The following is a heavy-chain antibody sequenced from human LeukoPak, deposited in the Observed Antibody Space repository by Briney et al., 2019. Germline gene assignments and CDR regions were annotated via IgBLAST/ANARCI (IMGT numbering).Heavy chain of an antibody. J-gene: IGHJ4*02. CDR1: GGSISSGDYY. V-gene: IGHV4-30-4*01. Sequence: PSQTLSLTCTVSGGSISSGDYYWSWIRQPPGKGLEWIGYIYYSGSTYYNPSLKSRVTISVDTSKNQFSLKLSSVTAADTAVYYCARGGNSDYDSSGYPLLDYWGQGTLVTVSS. D-gene: IGHD3-22*01. CDR2: IYYSGST. CDR3: ARGGNSDYDSSGYPLLDY.